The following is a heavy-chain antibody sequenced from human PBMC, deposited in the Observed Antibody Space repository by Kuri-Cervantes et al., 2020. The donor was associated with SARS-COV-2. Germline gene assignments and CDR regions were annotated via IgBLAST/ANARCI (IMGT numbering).Heavy chain of an antibody. CDR1: GYTFTGYY. CDR2: INPNSGGT. CDR3: ARAFRSGYYFLYYYMDV. Sequence: ASVKVSCKASGYTFTGYYMHWVRQAPGQGLEWMGWINPNSGGTNYAQKFQGRVTMTRDTSISTAYMELRSLRSDDTAVYYCARAFRSGYYFLYYYMDVWGKGTTVTVSS. V-gene: IGHV1-2*02. J-gene: IGHJ6*03. D-gene: IGHD3-3*01.